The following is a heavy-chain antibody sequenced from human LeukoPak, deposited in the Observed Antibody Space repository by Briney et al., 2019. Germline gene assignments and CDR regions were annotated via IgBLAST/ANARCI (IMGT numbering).Heavy chain of an antibody. CDR2: ISSSSSYI. CDR1: GFTFSSYS. V-gene: IGHV3-21*01. Sequence: SGGSLRLSCAASGFTFSSYSMNWVRQAPGKGLEWVSSISSSSSYIYYADSVKGRFTISRDNAKNSLYLQMNSLRAEDTAVYYCARAGGYGDYLIDYWGRGTLVTVSS. D-gene: IGHD4-17*01. J-gene: IGHJ4*02. CDR3: ARAGGYGDYLIDY.